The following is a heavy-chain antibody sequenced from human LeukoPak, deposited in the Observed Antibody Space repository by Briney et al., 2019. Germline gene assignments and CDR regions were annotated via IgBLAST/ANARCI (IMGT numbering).Heavy chain of an antibody. J-gene: IGHJ4*02. V-gene: IGHV4-4*07. Sequence: SETLSLSCTVSGGSISTYYWSWIRQSAGKGLEWIGRIFSSGTSNYSPSLQSLVTMSVETSKDQFSLRLSYVPAADTAVYYCARELKGVYDSESYFADHFDYWGQGILVTVSS. CDR2: IFSSGTS. CDR3: ARELKGVYDSESYFADHFDY. D-gene: IGHD3-10*01. CDR1: GGSISTYY.